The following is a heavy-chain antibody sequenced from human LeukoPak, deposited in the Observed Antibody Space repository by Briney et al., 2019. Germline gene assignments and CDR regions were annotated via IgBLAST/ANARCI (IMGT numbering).Heavy chain of an antibody. CDR3: ARGGLVAADDY. CDR2: IYTSGST. D-gene: IGHD2-15*01. CDR1: GGSFSGYY. V-gene: IGHV4-59*10. J-gene: IGHJ4*02. Sequence: PSETLSLTCAVYGGSFSGYYWSWIRQPAGKGLEWIGRIYTSGSTNYNPSLKSRVTISVDTSKNQFSLKLSSVTAAVTAVYYCARGGLVAADDYWGQGTLVTVSS.